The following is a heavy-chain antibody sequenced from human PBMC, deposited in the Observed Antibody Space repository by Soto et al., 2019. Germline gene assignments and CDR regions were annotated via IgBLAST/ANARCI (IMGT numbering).Heavy chain of an antibody. D-gene: IGHD2-2*01. CDR1: GFTFSSYG. Sequence: QPGGSLRLSSAASGFTFSSYGMHWVRQAPGKGLEWVAVISYDGSNKYYADSVKGRFTISRDNSKNTLYLQMNSLRAEDTAVYYCAKDQRAWAAMPGLIDYWGHGTLVTVSP. CDR2: ISYDGSNK. V-gene: IGHV3-30*18. CDR3: AKDQRAWAAMPGLIDY. J-gene: IGHJ4*01.